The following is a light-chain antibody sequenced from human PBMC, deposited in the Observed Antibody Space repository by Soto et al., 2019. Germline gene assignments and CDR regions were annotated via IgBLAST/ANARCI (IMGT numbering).Light chain of an antibody. CDR1: QSVSSN. J-gene: IGKJ4*01. Sequence: EIMMTQSPATLSVSPGERATLSCRASQSVSSNLAWYQQKPGQTPRLLIYGASTGATGIPARFSGSGSGTEFTLTINSLQSEDFAIYYCQQYDNWPVTFGGGTKVDI. CDR2: GAS. CDR3: QQYDNWPVT. V-gene: IGKV3-15*01.